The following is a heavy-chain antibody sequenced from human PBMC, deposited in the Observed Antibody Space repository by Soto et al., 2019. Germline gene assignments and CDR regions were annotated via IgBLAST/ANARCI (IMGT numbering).Heavy chain of an antibody. CDR3: ARGGSLYWYFDL. V-gene: IGHV1-58*02. D-gene: IGHD1-26*01. J-gene: IGHJ2*01. Sequence: SVKVSCKASGYTFTSYAMQWVRQARGQRLEWIGWIVVGSGNTNYAQKFQGRVTITRDTSASTAYMELSSLRSEDTAVYYCARGGSLYWYFDLWGRGTLVTVSS. CDR2: IVVGSGNT. CDR1: GYTFTSYA.